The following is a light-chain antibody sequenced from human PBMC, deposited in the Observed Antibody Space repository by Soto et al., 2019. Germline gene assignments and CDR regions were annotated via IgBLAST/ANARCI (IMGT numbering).Light chain of an antibody. Sequence: QSVLTQPASVSGSPGQSITISCTGTNSDVGAYKFVSWLQHHPGKAPKLILYEVTNRPSGVPDRFSGSKSGNTASLTISGLLAEDEADYYCTSFRSGNTRAFGTGTKLTVL. CDR2: EVT. CDR3: TSFRSGNTRA. CDR1: NSDVGAYKF. V-gene: IGLV2-14*01. J-gene: IGLJ1*01.